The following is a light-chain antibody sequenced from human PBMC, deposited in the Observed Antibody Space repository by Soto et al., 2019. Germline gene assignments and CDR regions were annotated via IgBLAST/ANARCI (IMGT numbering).Light chain of an antibody. Sequence: EIVLTQSPGTLSLSPGERATLSCRASQTVRNNYLAWYQQKPGQAPRLVIYGASNRATGIPDRFSASGSGTEFTLTISSLQSEDFAVYYCQQYNNWPPLTFGGGTKVDIK. V-gene: IGKV3D-15*01. J-gene: IGKJ4*01. CDR3: QQYNNWPPLT. CDR2: GAS. CDR1: QTVRNN.